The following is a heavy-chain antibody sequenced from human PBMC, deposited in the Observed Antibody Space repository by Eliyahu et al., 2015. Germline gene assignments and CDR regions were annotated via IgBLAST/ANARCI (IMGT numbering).Heavy chain of an antibody. V-gene: IGHV3-30*03. CDR2: ISYDGSNK. CDR3: ARDSPAAGDYYYGMDV. J-gene: IGHJ6*02. Sequence: GVRQAPGKGLEWVAVISYDGSNKYYVDSVKGRFTISRDNSKNTLYLQMNSLRAEDTAVYYCARDSPAAGDYYYGMDVWGQGTTVTVS. D-gene: IGHD6-13*01.